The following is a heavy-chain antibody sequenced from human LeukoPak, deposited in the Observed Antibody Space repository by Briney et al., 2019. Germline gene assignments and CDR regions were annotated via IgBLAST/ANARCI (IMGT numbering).Heavy chain of an antibody. CDR3: ARDQWWGTPLLGTDAFDI. Sequence: GGSLRLSCAASGSTFSDYWMSWVRQAPGKGLEWVANIKQDGSEKCYLDSVKGRFTISRDNAKNSLYLQMKSLRDEDTALYYCARDQWWGTPLLGTDAFDIWGQGTMVTVSS. V-gene: IGHV3-7*01. CDR1: GSTFSDYW. CDR2: IKQDGSEK. D-gene: IGHD2-8*01. J-gene: IGHJ3*02.